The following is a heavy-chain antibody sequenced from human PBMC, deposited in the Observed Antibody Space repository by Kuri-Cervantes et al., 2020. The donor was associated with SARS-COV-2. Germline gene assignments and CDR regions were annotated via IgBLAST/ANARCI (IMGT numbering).Heavy chain of an antibody. J-gene: IGHJ4*02. Sequence: SETLSLTCTVSGGSISSYYWSWIRQPPGKGLEWIGYIYYSGSTNYNPSLKSRVTISVDTSKNQFSLKLSSVTAADTAVYYCARDQTGSGWTFLFDYWGQGTLVTVSS. V-gene: IGHV4-59*01. CDR1: GGSISSYY. D-gene: IGHD6-19*01. CDR3: ARDQTGSGWTFLFDY. CDR2: IYYSGST.